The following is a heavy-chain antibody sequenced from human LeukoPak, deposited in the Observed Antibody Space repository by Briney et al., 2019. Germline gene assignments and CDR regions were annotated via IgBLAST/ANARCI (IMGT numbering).Heavy chain of an antibody. CDR3: AKEERAYYDFWSGYYPSGWFDP. V-gene: IGHV3-30*18. D-gene: IGHD3-3*01. Sequence: PGGSLRLSCAASGFTFSSYAMSWVRQAPGKGLEWVAVISYDGSNKYYADSVKGRFTTSRDNSKNTLYLQMNSLRAEDTAVYYCAKEERAYYDFWSGYYPSGWFDPWGQGTLVTVSS. J-gene: IGHJ5*02. CDR2: ISYDGSNK. CDR1: GFTFSSYA.